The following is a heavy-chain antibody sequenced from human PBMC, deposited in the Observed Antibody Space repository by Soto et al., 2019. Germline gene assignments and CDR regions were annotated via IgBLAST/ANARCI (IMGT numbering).Heavy chain of an antibody. J-gene: IGHJ4*02. CDR1: GFTFSSYG. V-gene: IGHV3-30*18. D-gene: IGHD2-2*02. Sequence: GSLRLYCAASGFTFSSYGMHWVRQAPGKGLGWVAVISYDGSNKYYADSVKGRFTISRDKSKNTLYLQMNSLRAEDTAVYYCAKGPSAYCSSTSCDIWAPYFDYWGQGTLVTVSS. CDR3: AKGPSAYCSSTSCDIWAPYFDY. CDR2: ISYDGSNK.